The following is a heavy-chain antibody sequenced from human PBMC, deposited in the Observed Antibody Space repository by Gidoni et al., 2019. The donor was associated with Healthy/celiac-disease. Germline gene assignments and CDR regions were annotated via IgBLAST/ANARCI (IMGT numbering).Heavy chain of an antibody. D-gene: IGHD6-13*01. CDR2: IYYSGST. CDR3: ARALGIAAKDYYYYYGMDV. Sequence: QVQLQESGPGLVKPSETLSLTCTVSGGSIRSYSWSWIRQPPGKGLEWIGYIYYSGSTNYNPSLKSRVTISVDTSKNQFSLKLSSVTAADTAVYYCARALGIAAKDYYYYYGMDVWGQGTTVTVSS. CDR1: GGSIRSYS. V-gene: IGHV4-59*01. J-gene: IGHJ6*02.